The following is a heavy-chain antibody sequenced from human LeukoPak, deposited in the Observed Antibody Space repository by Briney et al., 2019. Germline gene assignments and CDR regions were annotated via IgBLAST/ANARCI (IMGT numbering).Heavy chain of an antibody. CDR3: ARRSSGWYAKQDFDY. CDR1: GYSFTSYW. D-gene: IGHD6-19*01. Sequence: GESLKISCKGSGYSFTSYWIGWVRQMPGKGLEWMGIIYPGDSDTRYSPSFQGQVTISADKSISTAYLQWSSLKASDTAMYYCARRSSGWYAKQDFDYWGQGTLVTVSS. V-gene: IGHV5-51*01. CDR2: IYPGDSDT. J-gene: IGHJ4*02.